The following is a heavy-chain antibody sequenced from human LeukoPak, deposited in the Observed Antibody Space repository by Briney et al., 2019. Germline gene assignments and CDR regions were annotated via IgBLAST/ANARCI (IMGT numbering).Heavy chain of an antibody. V-gene: IGHV4-39*01. CDR2: IYYSGST. Sequence: SETLSLTCTVSGGSISSSSYYWGWIRQPPGKGLEWIGSIYYSGSTYYNPSLKSRVTISVDTSKNQFFLKLSSVTAADTAVYYCASPFGETHNWFDPWGQGTLVTVSS. CDR3: ASPFGETHNWFDP. CDR1: GGSISSSSYY. D-gene: IGHD3-10*01. J-gene: IGHJ5*02.